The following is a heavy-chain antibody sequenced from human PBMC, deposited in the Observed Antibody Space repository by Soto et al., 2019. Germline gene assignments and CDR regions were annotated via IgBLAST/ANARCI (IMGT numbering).Heavy chain of an antibody. D-gene: IGHD2-8*02. CDR1: GASITGTSY. CDR3: ARGMTPPGAPAWYYFDS. Sequence: LSLTCTASGASITGTSYWSWIRQPAGKGLEWIGRFSLSGTTNYNPSLRSRVTMSADVSKNQFSLRLTSVTAADTALYYCARGMTPPGAPAWYYFDSWGQGTLVTVPS. J-gene: IGHJ4*02. CDR2: FSLSGTT. V-gene: IGHV4-4*07.